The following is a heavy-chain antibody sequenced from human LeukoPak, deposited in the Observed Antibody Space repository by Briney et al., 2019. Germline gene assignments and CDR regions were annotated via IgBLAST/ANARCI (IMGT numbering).Heavy chain of an antibody. Sequence: PSGTLSPACAVSGVSISSSNWGTWVRQPTGRGREWIGEIYDSGKTNYNPSRENRASISVDKTKHQFSQKLSSVTAGDPAVSYCARDGVGSGFDPWREGTLLSVPS. J-gene: IGHJ5*02. V-gene: IGHV4-4*02. CDR1: GVSISSSNW. CDR2: IYDSGKT. CDR3: ARDGVGSGFDP. D-gene: IGHD2-15*01.